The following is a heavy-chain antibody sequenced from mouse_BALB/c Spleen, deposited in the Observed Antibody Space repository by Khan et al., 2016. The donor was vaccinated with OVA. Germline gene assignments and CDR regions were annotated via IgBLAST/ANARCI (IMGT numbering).Heavy chain of an antibody. CDR2: IWSGGIT. D-gene: IGHD2-4*01. CDR1: GFSLTTYG. CDR3: ARNYDYDEGLAY. J-gene: IGHJ3*01. Sequence: VELVESGPGLVQPSQSLSITCTVSGFSLTTYGVHWVRQSPGKGLEWLGVIWSGGITDYNAPFISRLSISKDNSKSQVFFKMNSLQANDTAIYYCARNYDYDEGLAYWGQGTLVTVSA. V-gene: IGHV2-2*02.